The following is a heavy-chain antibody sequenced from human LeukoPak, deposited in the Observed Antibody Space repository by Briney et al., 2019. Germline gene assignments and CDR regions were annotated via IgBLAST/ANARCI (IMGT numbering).Heavy chain of an antibody. CDR2: ISSSSSTI. J-gene: IGHJ6*02. CDR3: ASEVVVITYGMDV. CDR1: GFTFSSYS. V-gene: IGHV3-48*04. D-gene: IGHD3-22*01. Sequence: GGSLRLSCAASGFTFSSYSMNWVRQAPGKGLEWVSYISSSSSTIYYADSVKGRFTISRDNAKNSLYLQMNSLRAEDTAVYYCASEVVVITYGMDVWGQGTTVTVSS.